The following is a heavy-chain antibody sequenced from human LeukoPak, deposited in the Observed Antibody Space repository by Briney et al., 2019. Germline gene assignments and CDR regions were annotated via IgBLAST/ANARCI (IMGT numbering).Heavy chain of an antibody. CDR3: ASSSWYSYYFDY. V-gene: IGHV3-30*04. Sequence: PGRSLRLSCAASGFTFSTYAMHWVRQAPGKGLEWVAVISYDGSNKYYADSVKGRFTISRDNSKSTLYLQMNSLRAEDTAVYYCASSSWYSYYFDYWGQGTLVTVSS. D-gene: IGHD6-13*01. J-gene: IGHJ4*02. CDR1: GFTFSTYA. CDR2: ISYDGSNK.